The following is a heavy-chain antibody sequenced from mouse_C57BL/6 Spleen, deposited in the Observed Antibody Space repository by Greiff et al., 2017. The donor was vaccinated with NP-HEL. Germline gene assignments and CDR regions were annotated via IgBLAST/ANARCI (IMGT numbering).Heavy chain of an antibody. Sequence: VQLQQPGAELVRPGSSVKLSCKASGYTFTSYWMDWVKQRPGQGLEWIVNIYPSDSETHYNQKFKDKATLTVDKSSSTAYMQLSSLTSEDSAVYYCARGYYSKGYYFDYWGQGTTLTVSS. D-gene: IGHD2-5*01. CDR3: ARGYYSKGYYFDY. J-gene: IGHJ2*01. CDR2: IYPSDSET. V-gene: IGHV1-61*01. CDR1: GYTFTSYW.